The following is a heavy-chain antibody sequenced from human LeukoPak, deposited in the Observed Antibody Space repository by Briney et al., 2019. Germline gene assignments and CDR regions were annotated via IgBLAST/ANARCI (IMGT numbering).Heavy chain of an antibody. Sequence: ASVKVSCKASGYTFTSYGISWVRQAPGQGLEWMGWMNPNSGNTGYAQKFQGRVTITRNTSISTAYMELSSLRSEDTAVYYCARGLPARSTVVMGPQQSTDDYWGQGTLVTVSS. V-gene: IGHV1-8*03. D-gene: IGHD4-23*01. CDR2: MNPNSGNT. J-gene: IGHJ4*02. CDR3: ARGLPARSTVVMGPQQSTDDY. CDR1: GYTFTSYG.